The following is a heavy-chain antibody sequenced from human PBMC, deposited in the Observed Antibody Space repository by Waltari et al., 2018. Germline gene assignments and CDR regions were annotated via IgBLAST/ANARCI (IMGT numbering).Heavy chain of an antibody. Sequence: QVQLQESGPGLAKSSETLSLTCDVSGYSMRSGYYWGWIRQPPRKGLGWIASIYQGGSSYYNPSLRSRVTISVDTSRNQFSLEMTSVTATDTATYYCVAAKEYYYDGSGDDAFETWGQGTLVTVSS. J-gene: IGHJ3*02. D-gene: IGHD3-22*01. V-gene: IGHV4-38-2*01. CDR2: IYQGGSS. CDR3: VAAKEYYYDGSGDDAFET. CDR1: GYSMRSGYY.